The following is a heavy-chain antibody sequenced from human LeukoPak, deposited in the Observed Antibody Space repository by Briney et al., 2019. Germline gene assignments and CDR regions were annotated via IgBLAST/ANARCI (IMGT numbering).Heavy chain of an antibody. CDR2: LDSGGGA. D-gene: IGHD2-8*01. CDR1: GDSISGYS. V-gene: IGHV4-4*07. Sequence: SETLSLTCTVSGDSISGYSWNWIRQPAGKGLEWVARLDSGGGANSNPSLNTRLTMSKGPSKNQFSLRLTSITAADTAVYYCAEERRQYYRDTTPFSPMGLYLDSWGRGTLVTVSS. J-gene: IGHJ4*02. CDR3: AEERRQYYRDTTPFSPMGLYLDS.